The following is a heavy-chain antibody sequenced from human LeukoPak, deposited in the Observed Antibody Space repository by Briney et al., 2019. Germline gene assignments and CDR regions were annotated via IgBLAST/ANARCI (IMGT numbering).Heavy chain of an antibody. D-gene: IGHD3-22*01. V-gene: IGHV3-64D*09. CDR1: GFTFSSYA. J-gene: IGHJ1*01. CDR3: VKGQRYYDSSGYYSIEYFQH. Sequence: GGSLRLSCSASGFTFSSYAMHWVRQAPGKGLEYVSAIYSNEGSTYYADSVKGRFTISRDNSKNTLYLQMSSLRAEDTAVYYCVKGQRYYDSSGYYSIEYFQHWGQGTLVT. CDR2: IYSNEGST.